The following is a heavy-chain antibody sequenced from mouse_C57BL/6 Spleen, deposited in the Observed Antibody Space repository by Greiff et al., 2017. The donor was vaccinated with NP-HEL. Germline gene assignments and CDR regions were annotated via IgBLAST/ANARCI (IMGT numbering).Heavy chain of an antibody. CDR2: IDPSDSET. D-gene: IGHD3-2*02. Sequence: QVQLKQPGAELVRPGSSVKLSCKASGYTFTSYWMHWVKQRPIQGLEWIGNIDPSDSETHYNQKFKDKATLTVDKSSSTAYMQLSSLTSEDSAVYYCARRRAQAPSYAMDYWGQGTSVTVSS. J-gene: IGHJ4*01. V-gene: IGHV1-52*01. CDR1: GYTFTSYW. CDR3: ARRRAQAPSYAMDY.